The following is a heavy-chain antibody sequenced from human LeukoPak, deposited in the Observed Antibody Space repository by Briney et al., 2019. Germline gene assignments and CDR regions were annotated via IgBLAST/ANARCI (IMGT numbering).Heavy chain of an antibody. J-gene: IGHJ5*02. CDR2: IIPIFGTA. CDR1: GGTFSSYA. CDR3: ARDGHSSSWHHNWFDP. Sequence: SVKVSCKASGGTFSSYAISWVRQAPGQGLEWMGGIIPIFGTANYAQKFQGRVTITADKSTSTAYMELSSLRSEDTAVYYCARDGHSSSWHHNWFDPWGQGTLVTVSS. D-gene: IGHD6-13*01. V-gene: IGHV1-69*06.